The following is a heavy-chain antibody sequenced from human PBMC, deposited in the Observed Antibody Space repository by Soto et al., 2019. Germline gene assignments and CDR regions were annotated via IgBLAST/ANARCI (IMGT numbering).Heavy chain of an antibody. D-gene: IGHD7-27*01. CDR1: GYTFTRYD. V-gene: IGHV1-8*01. J-gene: IGHJ4*02. CDR2: MNPNSGNT. CDR3: AGRLTGNDY. Sequence: QVQLVQSGAEVKKPGASVKVSCKASGYTFTRYDINWVRQATGQGLEWMGWMNPNSGNTGYAQKFQGRVTMTRNTSISTAYMALGTLTSEDTAVYYWAGRLTGNDYCGQGTLVTVSS.